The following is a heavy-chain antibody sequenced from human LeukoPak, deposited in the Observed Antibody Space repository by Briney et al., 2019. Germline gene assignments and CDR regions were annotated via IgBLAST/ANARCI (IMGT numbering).Heavy chain of an antibody. V-gene: IGHV4-34*01. J-gene: IGHJ4*02. CDR3: ARPYDRTDY. CDR1: GGSFSGYY. Sequence: SETLSLTCAVYGGSFSGYYWSWIRQPPGKGLEWIGEINHSGSTNYNPSLKSRVTISVDTSKNQFSLKLSSVTAADTAVYYWARPYDRTDYWGQGTLDTVSS. D-gene: IGHD3-22*01. CDR2: INHSGST.